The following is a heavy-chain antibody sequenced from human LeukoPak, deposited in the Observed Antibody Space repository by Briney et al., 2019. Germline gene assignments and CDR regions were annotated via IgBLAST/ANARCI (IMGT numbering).Heavy chain of an antibody. Sequence: GASVKVSCKASGYTFTSYDINWVRQATGQGLEWMGWMNPNSGNTGYAQKFRGRVTITRNTSISTAYMELSSLRSEDTAVYYCARVSSNYYYMDVWGKGTTVTVSS. D-gene: IGHD3-10*01. J-gene: IGHJ6*03. CDR2: MNPNSGNT. CDR3: ARVSSNYYYMDV. CDR1: GYTFTSYD. V-gene: IGHV1-8*03.